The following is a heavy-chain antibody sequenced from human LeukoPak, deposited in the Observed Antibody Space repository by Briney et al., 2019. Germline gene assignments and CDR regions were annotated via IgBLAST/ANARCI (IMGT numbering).Heavy chain of an antibody. Sequence: ASVKVSCKASGGTFSSYAISWVRQAPGQGLEWMGGIIPIFGTANYAQKFQGRVTITADESTSTAYMELSSLRSEDTAVNYCAILVVPAAIDAFDIWGQGTMVTVSS. D-gene: IGHD2-2*01. V-gene: IGHV1-69*13. J-gene: IGHJ3*02. CDR2: IIPIFGTA. CDR3: AILVVPAAIDAFDI. CDR1: GGTFSSYA.